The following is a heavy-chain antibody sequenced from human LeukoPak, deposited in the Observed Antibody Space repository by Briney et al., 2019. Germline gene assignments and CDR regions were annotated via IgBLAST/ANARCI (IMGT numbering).Heavy chain of an antibody. CDR3: ARLPIVLRFLEWLPPEEGFDY. CDR2: IIPIFGTA. V-gene: IGHV1-69*05. J-gene: IGHJ4*02. D-gene: IGHD3-3*01. Sequence: ASVKVSCKASGGTFSSYAISWVRQAPGQGLEWMGGIIPIFGTANYAQKLQGRVTMTTDTSTGTAYMELRSLRSDDTAVYYCARLPIVLRFLEWLPPEEGFDYWGQGTLVTVSS. CDR1: GGTFSSYA.